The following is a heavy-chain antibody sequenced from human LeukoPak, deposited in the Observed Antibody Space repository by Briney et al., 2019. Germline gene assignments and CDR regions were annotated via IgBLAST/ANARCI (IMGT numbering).Heavy chain of an antibody. CDR2: VDPEDGKT. V-gene: IGHV1-69-2*01. CDR3: ATWADCSSTSCYTVYYYYMDV. J-gene: IGHJ6*03. Sequence: ATVKLSCKVSGYTFTDYYMHWVQQVPGKGLEWMGLVDPEDGKTIYAEKFQGRVTITADTSTDTAYMELTSLRSEDTAVYYCATWADCSSTSCYTVYYYYMDVWGKGTTVTVSS. CDR1: GYTFTDYY. D-gene: IGHD2-2*02.